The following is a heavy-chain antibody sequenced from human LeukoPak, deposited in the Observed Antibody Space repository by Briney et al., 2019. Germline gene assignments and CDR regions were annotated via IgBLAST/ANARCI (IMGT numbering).Heavy chain of an antibody. J-gene: IGHJ4*02. CDR3: ARVIGLVDYFDY. D-gene: IGHD2/OR15-2a*01. V-gene: IGHV3-30-3*01. CDR2: ISYDGSNK. CDR1: GFTFSSYA. Sequence: GGSPRLSCAASGFTFSSYAMHWVRQAPGKGLEWVAVISYDGSNKYYADSVKGRFTISRDNSKNTLYLQMNSLRAEDTAAYYCARVIGLVDYFDYWGQGTMVTVSS.